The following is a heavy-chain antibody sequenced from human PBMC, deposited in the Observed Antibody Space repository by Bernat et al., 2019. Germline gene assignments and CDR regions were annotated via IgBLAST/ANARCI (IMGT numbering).Heavy chain of an antibody. D-gene: IGHD2-2*01. CDR3: VRSPGRNLPEESLDY. CDR1: GFTFSGHV. J-gene: IGHJ4*02. Sequence: EVQLVESGGGLVQPGESLRLSCSASGFTFSGHVMHWVRQAPGKGLEYVSAISSSGGSTYDADSVKGRFTISRDNSKSTLFLHMASLRTDDTAVYYCVRSPGRNLPEESLDYWGQGTLVTVSS. V-gene: IGHV3-64D*06. CDR2: ISSSGGST.